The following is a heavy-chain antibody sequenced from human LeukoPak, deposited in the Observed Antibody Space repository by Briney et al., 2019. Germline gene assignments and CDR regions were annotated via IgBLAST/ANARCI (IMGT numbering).Heavy chain of an antibody. CDR1: GFTFSNYA. Sequence: GGSLRLSCAASGFTFSNYAMSWVRQAPGKGLDWVSTISPSDSSTYYADSVKGRFTISRDNSKNTLYLQMNSLRAEDTAVYYCAKRGRGEDYWGQGTLVTVSS. J-gene: IGHJ4*02. CDR3: AKRGRGEDY. D-gene: IGHD2-15*01. V-gene: IGHV3-23*01. CDR2: ISPSDSST.